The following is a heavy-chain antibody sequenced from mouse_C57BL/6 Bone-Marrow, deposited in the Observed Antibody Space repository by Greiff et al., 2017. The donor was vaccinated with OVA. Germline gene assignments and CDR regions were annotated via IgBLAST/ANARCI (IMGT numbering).Heavy chain of an antibody. CDR2: IYPGSGNT. V-gene: IGHV1-76*01. Sequence: QVHVKQSGAELVRPGASVKLSCKASGYTFTDYYINWVKQRPGQGLEWIARIYPGSGNTYYNEKFKGKATLTAEKSSSTAYMQLSSLTSEDSAVYFCAKYGSSSWFAYWGQGTLVTVSA. J-gene: IGHJ3*01. CDR1: GYTFTDYY. CDR3: AKYGSSSWFAY. D-gene: IGHD1-1*01.